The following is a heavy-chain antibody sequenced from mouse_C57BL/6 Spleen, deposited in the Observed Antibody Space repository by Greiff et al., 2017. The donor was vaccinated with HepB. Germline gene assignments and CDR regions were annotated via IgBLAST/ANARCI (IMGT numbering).Heavy chain of an antibody. V-gene: IGHV1-50*01. CDR1: GYTFTSYW. Sequence: VQLQQPGAELVKPGASVKLSCKASGYTFTSYWMQWVKQRPGQGLEWIGEIDPSDSYTNYNQKFKGKATLTVDTSSSTAYMQLSSLTSEDSAVYYCASFYYAPGGDFDYWGQGTTLTVSS. D-gene: IGHD2-1*01. CDR2: IDPSDSYT. J-gene: IGHJ2*01. CDR3: ASFYYAPGGDFDY.